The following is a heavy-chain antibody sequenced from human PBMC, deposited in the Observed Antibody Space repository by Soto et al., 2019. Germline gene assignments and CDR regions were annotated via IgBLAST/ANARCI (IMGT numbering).Heavy chain of an antibody. J-gene: IGHJ4*02. Sequence: PXYSLRVSCQCSGYRFTSYWGSLVLQMPGKGLEWMGRIDPSNSYTHYSPSFHGHVTISADNSISTAYLQWSNLRASDTAIYYCAFLDTSLDFDFWGQGTLVTVSS. CDR2: IDPSNSYT. D-gene: IGHD3-3*02. CDR1: GYRFTSYW. V-gene: IGHV5-10-1*01. CDR3: AFLDTSLDFDF.